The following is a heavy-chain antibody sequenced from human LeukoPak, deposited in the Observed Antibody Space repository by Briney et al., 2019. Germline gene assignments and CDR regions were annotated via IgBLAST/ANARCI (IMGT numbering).Heavy chain of an antibody. J-gene: IGHJ5*02. CDR1: GGSISSGGYY. V-gene: IGHV4-31*03. CDR2: IYYSGST. Sequence: SETLSLTCTVSGGSISSGGYYWSWIRQYPGKGLEWIGSIYYSGSTYYNPSLKSRLTISVDTSNNQFSLNLSPVTAADTAVYYCAKVLRGTGNWFDPWGQGTLVTVSS. D-gene: IGHD3-16*01. CDR3: AKVLRGTGNWFDP.